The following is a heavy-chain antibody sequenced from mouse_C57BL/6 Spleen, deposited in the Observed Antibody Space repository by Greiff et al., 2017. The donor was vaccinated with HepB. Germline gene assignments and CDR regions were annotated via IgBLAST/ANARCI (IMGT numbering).Heavy chain of an antibody. CDR1: GYSFTGYY. J-gene: IGHJ2*01. Sequence: VQLQQSGPELVKPGASVKISCKASGYSFTGYYMNWVKQSPEKSLEWIGEINPSTGGTTYNQKFKAKATLTVDKSSSTAYMQLKSLTSEDSAVYYCARGDYDGYWGQGTTLTVSS. CDR2: INPSTGGT. V-gene: IGHV1-42*01. CDR3: ARGDYDGY. D-gene: IGHD2-4*01.